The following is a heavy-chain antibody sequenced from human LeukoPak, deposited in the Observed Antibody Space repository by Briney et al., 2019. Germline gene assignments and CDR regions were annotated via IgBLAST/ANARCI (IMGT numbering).Heavy chain of an antibody. J-gene: IGHJ4*02. V-gene: IGHV3-7*01. CDR3: AKGGDSSGYYYFDY. CDR2: IKKDGSEE. D-gene: IGHD3-22*01. Sequence: GGSLRLSCAASGFTFSNNWMSWVRQAPGKGLECVANIKKDGSEEYYINSVKGRFTISRDNSKNTLYLQMNSLRAEDTAVYYCAKGGDSSGYYYFDYWGQGTLVTVSS. CDR1: GFTFSNNW.